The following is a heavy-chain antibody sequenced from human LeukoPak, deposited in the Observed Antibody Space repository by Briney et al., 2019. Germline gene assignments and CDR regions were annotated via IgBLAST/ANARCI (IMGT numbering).Heavy chain of an antibody. CDR3: ARGRISSAVAGTDDAFDI. D-gene: IGHD6-19*01. CDR1: GYTFTSYG. J-gene: IGHJ3*02. V-gene: IGHV1-18*01. CDR2: ISAYNGNT. Sequence: GASVKVSCKASGYTFTSYGISWVRQPPGQGLEWMGWISAYNGNTNYAQKLQGRVTMTRNTSISTAYMELSSLRSEDTAVYYCARGRISSAVAGTDDAFDIWGQGTMVTVSS.